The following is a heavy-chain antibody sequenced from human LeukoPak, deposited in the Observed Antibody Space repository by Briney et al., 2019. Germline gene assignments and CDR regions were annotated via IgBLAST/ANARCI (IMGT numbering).Heavy chain of an antibody. D-gene: IGHD4-4*01. V-gene: IGHV1-18*01. CDR1: GYSLSSNG. Sequence: ASVKVSCKASGYSLSSNGISWARQAPGQGLEWMGWISDYSGNTKYAQNFQDRVTLTTDRSTNSAYMELRSLRSDDTAVYYCAREGATDYYFDPWGQGTLVTVSS. CDR2: ISDYSGNT. J-gene: IGHJ4*02. CDR3: AREGATDYYFDP.